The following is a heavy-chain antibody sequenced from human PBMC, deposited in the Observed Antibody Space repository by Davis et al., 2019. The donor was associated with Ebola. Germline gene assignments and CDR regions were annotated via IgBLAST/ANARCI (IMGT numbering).Heavy chain of an antibody. D-gene: IGHD6-6*01. CDR2: ISSSGSII. V-gene: IGHV3-48*03. CDR3: ARDQEYSSY. Sequence: GGSLRLSCAASGFTFSSYEMKWVRQAPGKGLEWVSYISSSGSIIYYADSVKGRFTMSRDNAKNSLYLQMNSLRAEDTAVYYCARDQEYSSYWGQGTLVTVSS. J-gene: IGHJ4*02. CDR1: GFTFSSYE.